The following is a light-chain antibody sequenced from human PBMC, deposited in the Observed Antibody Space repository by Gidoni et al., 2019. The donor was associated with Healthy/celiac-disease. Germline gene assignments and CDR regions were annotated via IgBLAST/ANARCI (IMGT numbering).Light chain of an antibody. V-gene: IGLV2-14*01. CDR1: SSDVGGYNY. CDR2: EVS. CDR3: SSYTSSSKV. Sequence: QSALTQPASVSGSPGQSITIPCTGTSSDVGGYNYVSWYQQHPGKAPKLMIDEVSNRPSGGSNRFSGSKSGNTASLTISGLQAEDEADYYCSSYTSSSKVFGGGTKLTVL. J-gene: IGLJ3*02.